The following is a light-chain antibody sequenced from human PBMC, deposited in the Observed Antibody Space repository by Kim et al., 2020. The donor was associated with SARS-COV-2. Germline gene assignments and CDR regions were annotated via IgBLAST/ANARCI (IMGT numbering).Light chain of an antibody. CDR2: EVS. V-gene: IGLV2-23*02. J-gene: IGLJ2*01. CDR3: CSYAGSSTFVV. Sequence: QSVLTQPASVSGSPGQSITISCTGTSSDIGSYNLVSWYQLHPGKAPKLMIYEVSERPSGVSNRFSGSKSGITASLTISGLQAEDEADYYCCSYAGSSTFVVFGGGTQLTVL. CDR1: SSDIGSYNL.